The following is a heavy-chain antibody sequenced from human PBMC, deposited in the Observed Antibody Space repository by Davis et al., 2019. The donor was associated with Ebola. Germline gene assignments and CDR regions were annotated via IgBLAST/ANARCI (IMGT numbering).Heavy chain of an antibody. CDR2: INPSGGNT. V-gene: IGHV1-46*01. CDR3: ARSTGYTYVYCFDY. Sequence: ASVTVSCKASGGTFSSYTITWVRQAPGQGLEWMGIINPSGGNTNYAQNFQGRVTMTRDTSTDTVYMVLSSLRSEDTAVYYCARSTGYTYVYCFDYWGQGALVTVSS. J-gene: IGHJ4*02. CDR1: GGTFSSYT. D-gene: IGHD5-18*01.